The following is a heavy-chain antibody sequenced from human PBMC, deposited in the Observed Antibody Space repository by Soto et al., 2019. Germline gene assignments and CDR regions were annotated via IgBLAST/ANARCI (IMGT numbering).Heavy chain of an antibody. CDR2: TYHRGST. D-gene: IGHD6-25*01. CDR1: GVSISSYF. J-gene: IGHJ4*02. CDR3: ARIGGYHGPLDY. V-gene: IGHV4-59*01. Sequence: SETLSLTCSVSGVSISSYFWSWIRQAPGRGLEWIGYTYHRGSTNYSPSLRSRVAISLDTSENQFSLKVNSVTAADTAVYYCARIGGYHGPLDYWGQGTTVTVSS.